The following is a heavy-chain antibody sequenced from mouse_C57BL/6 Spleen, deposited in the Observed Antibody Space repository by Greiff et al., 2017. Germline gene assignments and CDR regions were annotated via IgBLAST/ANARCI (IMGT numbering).Heavy chain of an antibody. CDR2: IDPSDSYT. CDR3: AFITTVVATDSYAMDY. CDR1: GYTFTSYW. V-gene: IGHV1-50*01. J-gene: IGHJ4*01. D-gene: IGHD1-1*01. Sequence: VQLQQSGAELVKPGASVKLSCKASGYTFTSYWMQWVKQRPGQGLEWLGEIDPSDSYTNYNQKFKGKATLTVDTSSSTAYMQLSSLTSEDSAVYYCAFITTVVATDSYAMDYWSQGTSVTVSS.